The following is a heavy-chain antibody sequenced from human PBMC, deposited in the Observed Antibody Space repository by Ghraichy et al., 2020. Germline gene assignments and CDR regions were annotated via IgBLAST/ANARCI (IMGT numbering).Heavy chain of an antibody. D-gene: IGHD3-10*01. J-gene: IGHJ4*02. CDR2: IYRGGET. CDR3: AGSPGGYYVH. CDR1: DFTVRNNY. V-gene: IGHV3-53*01. Sequence: GGSLRLSCAASDFTVRNNYMAWVRLAPGKGLEWVSAIYRGGETFYADSVKGRFTISRDYSQNTVYLQMSRLRAEDTAVYYCAGSPGGYYVHWGQGTQVTVSS.